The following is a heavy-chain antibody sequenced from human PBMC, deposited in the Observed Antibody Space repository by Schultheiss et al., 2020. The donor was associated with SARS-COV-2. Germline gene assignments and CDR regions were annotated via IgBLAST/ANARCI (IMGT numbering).Heavy chain of an antibody. CDR3: ARGPDYGDYVFDS. CDR2: ISAYNGNT. J-gene: IGHJ4*02. V-gene: IGHV1-18*01. Sequence: ASVKVSCKASGYMFATYGISWVRQAPGQGLEWMGWISAYNGNTNYAQKLQGRVTMTTDTSTSTAYMELSSPRSEDTAVYYCARGPDYGDYVFDSWGQGTLVTVSS. D-gene: IGHD4-17*01. CDR1: GYMFATYG.